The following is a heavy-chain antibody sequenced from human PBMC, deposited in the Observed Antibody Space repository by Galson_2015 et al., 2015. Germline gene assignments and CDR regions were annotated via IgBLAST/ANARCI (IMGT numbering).Heavy chain of an antibody. CDR3: ARGVVGVDYYYYYGMDV. Sequence: SLRLSCAASGFTFSSYGMHWVRQAPGKGLEWVAVIWYDGSNKYYADSVKGRFTISRDNSKKTLYLQMNSLRAEGTAVYYCARGVVGVDYYYYYGMDVWGQGTTVTVSS. V-gene: IGHV3-33*08. CDR1: GFTFSSYG. D-gene: IGHD1-26*01. CDR2: IWYDGSNK. J-gene: IGHJ6*02.